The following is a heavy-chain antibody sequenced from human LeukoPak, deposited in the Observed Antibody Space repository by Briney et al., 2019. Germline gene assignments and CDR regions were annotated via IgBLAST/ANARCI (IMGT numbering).Heavy chain of an antibody. Sequence: KPSETLSLTCAVSGYSISSGYYWGWIRQPPGKGLEWIGSIYHSGSTYYNPSLKSRVTISVDTSKNQFSLKLSPVTAADTAVYYCARHEDYGGNDYWGQGTLVTVSS. CDR3: ARHEDYGGNDY. V-gene: IGHV4-38-2*01. J-gene: IGHJ4*02. CDR1: GYSISSGYY. D-gene: IGHD4-23*01. CDR2: IYHSGST.